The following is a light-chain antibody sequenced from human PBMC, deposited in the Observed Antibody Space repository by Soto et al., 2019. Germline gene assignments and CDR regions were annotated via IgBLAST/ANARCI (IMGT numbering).Light chain of an antibody. CDR1: QSVSNN. Sequence: EIVLTQSPGTLSLSPGERATLSCWASQSVSNNLVWYQQKPGQAPRLLISAASSRATGIPDRFSGSGSGTYFTLTISRLEPEDFSVYYCQQYSNAPVTFGQGTKVEIK. J-gene: IGKJ2*01. CDR3: QQYSNAPVT. V-gene: IGKV3-20*01. CDR2: AAS.